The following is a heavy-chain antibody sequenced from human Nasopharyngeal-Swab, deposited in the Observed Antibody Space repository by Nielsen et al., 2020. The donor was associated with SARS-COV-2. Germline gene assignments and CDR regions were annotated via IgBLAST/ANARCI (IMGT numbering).Heavy chain of an antibody. CDR3: ARVPPTVTMTTEYVDY. D-gene: IGHD4-11*01. J-gene: IGHJ4*02. CDR1: GFTFSSYS. Sequence: GESLKISCAASGFTFSSYSMNWVRQAPGKGLEWVSYISSSSSTIYYADSVKGRFTISRDNAKNSLYLQMNSLRDEDTAVYYCARVPPTVTMTTEYVDYWGQGTLVTVSS. V-gene: IGHV3-48*02. CDR2: ISSSSSTI.